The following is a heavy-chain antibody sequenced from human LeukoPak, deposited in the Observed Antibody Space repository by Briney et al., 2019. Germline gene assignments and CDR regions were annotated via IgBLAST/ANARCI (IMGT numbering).Heavy chain of an antibody. D-gene: IGHD3-10*01. Sequence: SETLSLTCTVSGGSISSSSYYWGWIRQPPGKGLEWIGSIYYSGSTYYNPSLKSRVTISVDTSKNQFSLKLSSVTAADTAVYYCARGREKLWNCFDPWGQGTLVTVSS. J-gene: IGHJ5*02. V-gene: IGHV4-39*07. CDR1: GGSISSSSYY. CDR2: IYYSGST. CDR3: ARGREKLWNCFDP.